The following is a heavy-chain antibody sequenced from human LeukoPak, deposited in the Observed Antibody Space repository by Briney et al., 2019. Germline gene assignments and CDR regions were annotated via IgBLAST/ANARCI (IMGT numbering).Heavy chain of an antibody. V-gene: IGHV3-23*01. CDR2: TVGGGDGT. J-gene: IGHJ4*02. D-gene: IGHD4-17*01. Sequence: GGSLRLSCAASGFTFSSTSMSWVRQAPGKGLEWVAVTVGGGDGTYYADSVKGRFTISRDNSNNTLYLQMNSLRAEDTAVYYCARGRQNYGDYPYWGQGTLVTVSS. CDR1: GFTFSSTS. CDR3: ARGRQNYGDYPY.